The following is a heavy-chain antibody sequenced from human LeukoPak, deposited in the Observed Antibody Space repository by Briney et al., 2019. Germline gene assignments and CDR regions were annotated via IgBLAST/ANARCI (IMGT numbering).Heavy chain of an antibody. CDR3: ARERIGDGYNYAY. CDR1: GFTFNNYG. V-gene: IGHV3-23*01. CDR2: ISGSGGST. D-gene: IGHD5-24*01. Sequence: PGGSLRLSCAASGFTFNNYGMSWVRQAPGKGLEWVSAISGSGGSTFYADSVKGRFTIYRDNSKNTLYLQMNSLRAEDTAVYYCARERIGDGYNYAYWGQGTLVTVSS. J-gene: IGHJ4*02.